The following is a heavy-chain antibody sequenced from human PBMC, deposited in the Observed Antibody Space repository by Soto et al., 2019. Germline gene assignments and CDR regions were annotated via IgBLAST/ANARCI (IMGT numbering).Heavy chain of an antibody. J-gene: IGHJ4*02. CDR1: GFTFTKAY. CDR2: IKGSHAGGTT. Sequence: EVQLVESGGGLVEPGGSIRLSCVASGFTFTKAYMTWVRQAPGKGLEWVGRIKGSHAGGTTDYATSGKGRFTISRDDSKNTLYQQMNSLKTEDTSVYYCATEGGYPRSDFYGAYWGQGTRVTVPS. CDR3: ATEGGYPRSDFYGAY. D-gene: IGHD1-26*01. V-gene: IGHV3-15*01.